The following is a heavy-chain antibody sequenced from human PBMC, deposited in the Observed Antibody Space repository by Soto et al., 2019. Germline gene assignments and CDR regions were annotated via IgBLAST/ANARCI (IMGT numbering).Heavy chain of an antibody. CDR2: ISSSSSTI. J-gene: IGHJ6*02. D-gene: IGHD3-3*01. CDR3: ARVANYDFWSGYYFRYYYGMDV. CDR1: GFTFSSYS. V-gene: IGHV3-48*01. Sequence: GGSLRLSCAASGFTFSSYSMNWVRQAPGKGLEWVSYISSSSSTIYYADSVKGRFTISRDNSKNTLYLQMNSLRAEDTAVYYCARVANYDFWSGYYFRYYYGMDVWGQGTTVTVSS.